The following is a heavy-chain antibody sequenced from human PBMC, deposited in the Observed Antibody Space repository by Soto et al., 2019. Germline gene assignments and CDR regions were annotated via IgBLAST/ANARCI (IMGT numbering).Heavy chain of an antibody. CDR2: IYYSGST. CDR3: ARVPLAGDYDSSGYSPGAFDI. V-gene: IGHV4-31*03. Sequence: QVQLQESGPGLVKPSQTLSLTCTVSGGSISSGGYYWSWIRQHPGKGLEWIGYIYYSGSTYYNPSLKSRVTISVDTSKNQFSLKLSSVTAADTAVYYCARVPLAGDYDSSGYSPGAFDIWGQGTMVTVSS. J-gene: IGHJ3*02. D-gene: IGHD3-22*01. CDR1: GGSISSGGYY.